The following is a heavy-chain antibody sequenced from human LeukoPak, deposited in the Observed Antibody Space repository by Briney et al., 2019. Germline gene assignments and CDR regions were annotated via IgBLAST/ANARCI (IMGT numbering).Heavy chain of an antibody. CDR2: VNTDGSDT. D-gene: IGHD6-19*01. Sequence: GGSLRLSCAASGFTFSSNWMHWVRQAPGKGLVWVSVVNTDGSDTRYAGSVKGRFTVSRDNAKNTLYLQMNSLRAEDTAVYYCTTGYSGGSVAWGQGTLVTVSS. V-gene: IGHV3-74*01. CDR1: GFTFSSNW. J-gene: IGHJ5*02. CDR3: TTGYSGGSVA.